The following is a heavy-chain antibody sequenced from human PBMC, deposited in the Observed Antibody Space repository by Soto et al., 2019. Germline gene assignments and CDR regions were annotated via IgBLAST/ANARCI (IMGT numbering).Heavy chain of an antibody. CDR1: RYTFTCYY. V-gene: IGHV1-2*02. J-gene: IGHJ4*02. CDR3: ARDSPPSGYYDSSAQWGHFDY. D-gene: IGHD3-22*01. Sequence: ASVKVSCRASRYTFTCYYMHWVRQAPAQGLEWMGWINPNSGGTNYAQQFQGRVTLTRDTSISTAYMELSRLSSDDTAVYYCARDSPPSGYYDSSAQWGHFDYWGQGTLVTVSS. CDR2: INPNSGGT.